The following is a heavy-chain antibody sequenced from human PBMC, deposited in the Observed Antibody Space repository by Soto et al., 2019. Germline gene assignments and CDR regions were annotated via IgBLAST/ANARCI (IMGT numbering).Heavy chain of an antibody. CDR2: IYTSGST. V-gene: IGHV4-4*07. Sequence: PSETLSLTXTVSGGSISSYYWSWIRQPAGKGLEWIGRIYTSGSTNYNPSLKSRVTMSVDTSKNQFSLKLSSVTAADTAVYYCARDFYYYGSGSPLGLDWGQGTLVTVSS. CDR1: GGSISSYY. CDR3: ARDFYYYGSGSPLGLD. D-gene: IGHD3-10*01. J-gene: IGHJ4*02.